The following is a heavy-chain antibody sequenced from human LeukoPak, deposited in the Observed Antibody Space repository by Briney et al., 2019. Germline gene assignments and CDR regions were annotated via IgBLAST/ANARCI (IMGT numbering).Heavy chain of an antibody. Sequence: GRSLRLSCAASGFTFSSYGMHWVRQAPGKGLEWVAVISYDGSNKYYADSVKGRFTISRDNSKNTLYLQMNSLRAEDTAVYYCAKEDRVQWLQKKSGFDYWGQGTLVTVSS. CDR1: GFTFSSYG. J-gene: IGHJ4*02. D-gene: IGHD6-19*01. CDR3: AKEDRVQWLQKKSGFDY. V-gene: IGHV3-30*18. CDR2: ISYDGSNK.